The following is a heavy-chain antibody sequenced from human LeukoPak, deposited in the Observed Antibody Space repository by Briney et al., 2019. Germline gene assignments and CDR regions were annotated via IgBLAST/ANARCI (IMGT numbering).Heavy chain of an antibody. CDR2: IYYSGST. V-gene: IGHV4-39*07. CDR1: GGSISSSSYY. D-gene: IGHD6-6*01. CDR3: ARDLRAQLGLYNWFDR. Sequence: SETLSLTCTVSGGSISSSSYYWGWIRQPPGTGLEWIGSIYYSGSTYYNPSLKSRVTISVDTSKNQFSLKLSSVTAADTAVYYCARDLRAQLGLYNWFDRWGQGTLVTVSS. J-gene: IGHJ5*02.